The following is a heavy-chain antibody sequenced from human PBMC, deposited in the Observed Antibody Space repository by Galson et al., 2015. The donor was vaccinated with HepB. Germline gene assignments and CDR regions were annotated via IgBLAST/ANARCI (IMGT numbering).Heavy chain of an antibody. Sequence: SLRLSCAASGFTFSSYGMHWVRQAPGKGLEWVAVISYDGSNKYYADSVKGRFTISRDNSKNTLYLQMNSLRAEDTAVYYCAKASTTVVTEGFDYWGQGTLVTVSS. CDR2: ISYDGSNK. CDR3: AKASTTVVTEGFDY. J-gene: IGHJ4*02. V-gene: IGHV3-30*18. D-gene: IGHD4-23*01. CDR1: GFTFSSYG.